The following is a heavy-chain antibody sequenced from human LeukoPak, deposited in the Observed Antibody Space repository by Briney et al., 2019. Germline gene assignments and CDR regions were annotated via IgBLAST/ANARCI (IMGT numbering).Heavy chain of an antibody. CDR2: IYHSGST. CDR3: ARSRSARGTKDAFDI. CDR1: GGSISRGGYS. J-gene: IGHJ3*02. V-gene: IGHV4-30-2*01. Sequence: SETLSLTCAVSGGSISRGGYSWSWIRQPPGKGLEWIGYIYHSGSTYYNPSLKSRVTISVDRSKNQFSLKLSSVTAADTAVYYCARSRSARGTKDAFDIWGQGTMVTVSS.